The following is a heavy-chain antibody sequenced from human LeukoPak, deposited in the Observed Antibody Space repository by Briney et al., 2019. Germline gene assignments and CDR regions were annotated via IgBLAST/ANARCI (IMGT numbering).Heavy chain of an antibody. V-gene: IGHV4-38-2*02. D-gene: IGHD3-22*01. CDR2: IYYSGST. J-gene: IGHJ4*02. Sequence: PSETLSLTCTVSGYSISSGYYWGWIRQPPGKGLEWIGSIYYSGSTYYNPSLKSRVTISVDTSKNQFSLKLSSVTAADTAVYYCARHIYYDSSGYSFFDYWGQGTLVTVSS. CDR3: ARHIYYDSSGYSFFDY. CDR1: GYSISSGYY.